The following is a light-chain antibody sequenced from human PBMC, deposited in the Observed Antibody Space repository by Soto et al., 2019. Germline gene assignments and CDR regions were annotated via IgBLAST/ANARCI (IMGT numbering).Light chain of an antibody. V-gene: IGLV2-8*01. CDR1: SGDIGAYNF. J-gene: IGLJ1*01. CDR2: EVT. Sequence: QSALTQPRSVSGSPGQSVTISCAGTSGDIGAYNFVSWYQQHPGKAPKLIIYEVTYRPSGVSARFSGSKSGNTASLTVSGLQAEDEAHYYCSSYRGSNNFVFGSGTKVTVL. CDR3: SSYRGSNNFV.